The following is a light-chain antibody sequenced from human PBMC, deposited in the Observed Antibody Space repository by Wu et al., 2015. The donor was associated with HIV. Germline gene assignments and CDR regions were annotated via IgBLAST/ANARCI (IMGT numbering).Light chain of an antibody. J-gene: IGKJ2*03. CDR1: QSVSSY. CDR2: GAP. V-gene: IGKV3-15*01. CDR3: QQYNNWPPYS. Sequence: EIVMTQSPATLSVSPGEGVTLSCRASQSVSSYLAWYQQTPGQAPRLLIYGAPTRATGVPARFSGSGSGTQFTLTITNVQSADSAVYYCQQYNNWPPYSFGQGTKLGI.